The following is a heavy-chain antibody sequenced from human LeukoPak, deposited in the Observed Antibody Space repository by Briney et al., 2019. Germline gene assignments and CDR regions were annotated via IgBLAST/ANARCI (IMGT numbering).Heavy chain of an antibody. J-gene: IGHJ4*02. CDR3: ARGPPEDIVVVVDNY. CDR2: ISSSSSYI. D-gene: IGHD2-15*01. Sequence: GGSLRLSCAASGFTFSSYSMNWVRQAPGKGLEWVSSISSSSSYIYYAGSVKGRFTISRDNAKNSLYLQMNSLRAEDTAVYYCARGPPEDIVVVVDNYWGQGTLVTVSS. V-gene: IGHV3-21*01. CDR1: GFTFSSYS.